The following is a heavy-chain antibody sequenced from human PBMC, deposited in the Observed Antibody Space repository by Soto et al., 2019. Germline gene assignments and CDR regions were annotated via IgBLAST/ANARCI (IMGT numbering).Heavy chain of an antibody. CDR2: IYYSGST. CDR1: GGSVSSGSYY. CDR3: ARDSAAYYYDSSGYYLGAFDI. V-gene: IGHV4-61*01. J-gene: IGHJ3*02. Sequence: QVQLQESGPGLVKPSETLSLTCTVSGGSVSSGSYYWSWIRQPPGKGLEWIGYIYYSGSTNYNPSLKSPVTISVDTSKNQFSLKLSSVTAADTAVYYCARDSAAYYYDSSGYYLGAFDIWGQGTMVTVSS. D-gene: IGHD3-22*01.